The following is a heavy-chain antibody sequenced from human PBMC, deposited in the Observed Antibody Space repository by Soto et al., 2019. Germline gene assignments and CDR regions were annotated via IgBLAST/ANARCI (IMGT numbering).Heavy chain of an antibody. V-gene: IGHV3-66*01. CDR3: ALSIVVVTALRDY. CDR2: IYSGGST. Sequence: GGSLILSCSASGFTFSSNYMSWVRQAPGKGLEWVSVIYSGGSTYYADSVKGRFTISRDNSKNTLYLQMNSLRAEDTAVYYCALSIVVVTALRDYWGQGTLVTVSS. J-gene: IGHJ4*02. CDR1: GFTFSSNY. D-gene: IGHD2-21*02.